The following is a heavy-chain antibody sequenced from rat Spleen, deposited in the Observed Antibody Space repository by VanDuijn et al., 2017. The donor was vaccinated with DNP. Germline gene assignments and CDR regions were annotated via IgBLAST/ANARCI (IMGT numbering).Heavy chain of an antibody. V-gene: IGHV5-22*01. J-gene: IGHJ2*01. CDR1: GFTFSAYY. CDR2: IDYAGRNT. Sequence: EVQLVESGGDLVQPGRSLKLSCAASGFTFSAYYMAWVRQAPAKGLEWVTSIDYAGRNTYYGDSVKGRFTISRDNAKSTLYLQLNSLRPEDTATYYCASLAAWGQGVMVTVSS. CDR3: ASLAA.